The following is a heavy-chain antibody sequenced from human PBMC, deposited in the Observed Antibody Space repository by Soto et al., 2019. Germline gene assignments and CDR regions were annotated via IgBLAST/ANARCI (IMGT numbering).Heavy chain of an antibody. CDR1: GGSFSGYY. CDR2: INHSGST. CDR3: ARALAAAHSKTPN. J-gene: IGHJ4*02. D-gene: IGHD6-13*01. V-gene: IGHV4-34*01. Sequence: SETLSLTCAVYGGSFSGYYWSWIRQPPGKGLEWIGEINHSGSTNYNPSLKSRVTISVDTSKNQFSLKLSSVTAADTAVYYCARALAAAHSKTPNWGQGTLVTVSS.